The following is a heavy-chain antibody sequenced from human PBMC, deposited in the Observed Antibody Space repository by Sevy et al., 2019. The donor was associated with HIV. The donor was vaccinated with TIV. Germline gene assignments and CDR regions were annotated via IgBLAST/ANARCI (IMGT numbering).Heavy chain of an antibody. CDR1: GFTFSSYA. CDR3: AKGNYYDSSGSEEYFDY. J-gene: IGHJ4*02. CDR2: ISGSGGST. Sequence: GGSLRLSCAASGFTFSSYAMSWVRQAPGKGLEWVSAISGSGGSTYYADPVKGRFTISRDNSKNTLYLQMNSLRAEDTAVYYCAKGNYYDSSGSEEYFDYWGQGTLVTVSS. D-gene: IGHD3-22*01. V-gene: IGHV3-23*01.